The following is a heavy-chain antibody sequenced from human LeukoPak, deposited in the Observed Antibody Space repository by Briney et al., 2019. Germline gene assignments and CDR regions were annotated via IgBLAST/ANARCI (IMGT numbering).Heavy chain of an antibody. CDR1: GGTFTGYA. CDR2: IIPIFGTA. J-gene: IGHJ5*02. V-gene: IGHV1-69*05. Sequence: RASVKFSCKASGGTFTGYAIGWVRQAPGQGLKWMGGIIPIFGTANYAQKFQGRVTITTDESKSTAYMELSSLRSEDTAVYYCAREEVALFDPWGRGTLVTVSS. D-gene: IGHD5-12*01. CDR3: AREEVALFDP.